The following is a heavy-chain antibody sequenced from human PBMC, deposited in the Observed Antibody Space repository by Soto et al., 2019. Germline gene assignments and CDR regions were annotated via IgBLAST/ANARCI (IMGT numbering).Heavy chain of an antibody. CDR1: GGTFSSYA. CDR2: IIPIFGTA. Sequence: GASVKVSCKAPGGTFSSYAISWVRQAPGQGLEWMGGIIPIFGTANYAQKFQGRVTITADKSTSTAYMELSSLRSEDTAVYYCARGYSGSTVNWFDPWGQGTLVTVSS. V-gene: IGHV1-69*06. D-gene: IGHD5-12*01. J-gene: IGHJ5*02. CDR3: ARGYSGSTVNWFDP.